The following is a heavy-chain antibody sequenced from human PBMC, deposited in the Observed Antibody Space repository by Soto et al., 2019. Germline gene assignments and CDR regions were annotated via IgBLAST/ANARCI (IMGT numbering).Heavy chain of an antibody. CDR2: IYYSGST. CDR1: GGSISSGGYY. CDR3: ARGGDYYGSGSYYPTDYFDY. Sequence: QVQLQESGPGLVKPSQTLSLTCTVSGGSISSGGYYWSWIRQHPGKGLEWIGYIYYSGSTYYNPSLKSRVTISVDTSKNQFSLKLSSVTAADTAVYYCARGGDYYGSGSYYPTDYFDYWGQGTLVTVSS. V-gene: IGHV4-31*03. J-gene: IGHJ4*02. D-gene: IGHD3-10*01.